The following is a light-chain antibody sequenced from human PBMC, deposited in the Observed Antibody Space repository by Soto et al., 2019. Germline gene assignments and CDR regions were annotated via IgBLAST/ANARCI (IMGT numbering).Light chain of an antibody. J-gene: IGKJ2*01. V-gene: IGKV3-11*01. CDR3: QQRRNWPYT. CDR1: QSVSSY. Sequence: EIVLTQSPATLSLSPGERATLSCRASQSVSSYLAWYQQKPGQAPRLLIYDASNRATGIPARFSGSGSGTDFILTISSLEPEDFAVYYCQQRRNWPYTFGQGTKLEIK. CDR2: DAS.